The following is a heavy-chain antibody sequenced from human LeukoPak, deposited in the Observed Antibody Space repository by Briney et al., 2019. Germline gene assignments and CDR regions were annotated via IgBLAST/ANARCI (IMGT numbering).Heavy chain of an antibody. V-gene: IGHV4-34*01. CDR3: ASGGSGPAFDY. CDR1: GGSFSGYY. CDR2: INHSGST. J-gene: IGHJ4*02. D-gene: IGHD3-10*01. Sequence: SETLSLTCAVYGGSFSGYYWSWIRQPPGKGLEWIGEINHSGSTNYNPSLKSRVTISVDTSKNQFSLKLSSVTAADTAVYYCASGGSGPAFDYWGQGTLVTVSS.